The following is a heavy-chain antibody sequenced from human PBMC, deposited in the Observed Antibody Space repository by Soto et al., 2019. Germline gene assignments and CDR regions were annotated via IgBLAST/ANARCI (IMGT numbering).Heavy chain of an antibody. Sequence: EVQLVESGGGLVKPGGSLRLSCAASGFTFSNAWMHWVRQAPGKGLEWVGRIKSKTDGGTTDYAAPVKGRFTICRDDSKNALYLQMSSQKTEDTAVYYCTTERAGGTWGPYFYYCCMDVLGQGNTVTVSS. D-gene: IGHD3-10*01. V-gene: IGHV3-15*07. CDR2: IKSKTDGGTT. J-gene: IGHJ6*02. CDR3: TTERAGGTWGPYFYYCCMDV. CDR1: GFTFSNAW.